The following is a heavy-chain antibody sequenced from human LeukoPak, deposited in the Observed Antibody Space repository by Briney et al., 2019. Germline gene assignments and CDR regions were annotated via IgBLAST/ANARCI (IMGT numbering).Heavy chain of an antibody. J-gene: IGHJ4*02. Sequence: GGSLRLSCAASEFTFSSHAMSWVRQAPGKGLERVSAISGSGGSTYYADSVRGWFTISRDNPKNTLYLQMNSLRAEDTAVYYCAKDRDSSGYYDYWGQGTLVTVSS. V-gene: IGHV3-23*01. CDR1: EFTFSSHA. D-gene: IGHD3-22*01. CDR3: AKDRDSSGYYDY. CDR2: ISGSGGST.